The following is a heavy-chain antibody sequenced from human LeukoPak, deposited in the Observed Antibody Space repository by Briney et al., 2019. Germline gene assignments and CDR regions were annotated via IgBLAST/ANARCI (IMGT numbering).Heavy chain of an antibody. J-gene: IGHJ4*02. V-gene: IGHV3-20*04. CDR2: INWNGDDT. D-gene: IGHD3-22*01. CDR1: GFTFEDYG. Sequence: PGGSLRLSCAASGFTFEDYGMSWVRQAPGKGLEWVSGINWNGDDTPYVDSVKGRFIISRDHAKNSLHLQMNSLRVEDTAFYFCARVVRDDSSGSSSGRFDYWGQGTLVTVSS. CDR3: ARVVRDDSSGSSSGRFDY.